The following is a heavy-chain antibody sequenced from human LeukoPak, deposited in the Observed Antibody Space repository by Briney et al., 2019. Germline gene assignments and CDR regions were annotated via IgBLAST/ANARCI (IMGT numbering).Heavy chain of an antibody. D-gene: IGHD3-22*01. Sequence: PSETLSLTCTVSGGSVSSSSYYWGWIRQPPGKGLEWIGEINHSGSTNYNPSLKSRVTISVDTSKNQFSLKLSSVTAADTAVYYCARGRFSGYYYDSSGYYPFDYWGQGTLVTVSS. J-gene: IGHJ4*02. CDR2: INHSGST. CDR3: ARGRFSGYYYDSSGYYPFDY. CDR1: GGSVSSSSYY. V-gene: IGHV4-39*07.